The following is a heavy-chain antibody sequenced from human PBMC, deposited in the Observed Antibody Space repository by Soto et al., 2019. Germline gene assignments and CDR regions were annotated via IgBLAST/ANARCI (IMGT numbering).Heavy chain of an antibody. D-gene: IGHD3-10*01. CDR2: IIPILGIA. J-gene: IGHJ5*02. CDR1: GGTFSSYT. CDR3: ARDRAPRGATPKTNWFDP. V-gene: IGHV1-69*08. Sequence: QVQLVQSGAEVKKPGSSVKVSCKASGGTFSSYTISWVRQAPGQGLEWMGRIIPILGIANYAQKFQGRVTITADKSTSTAYMELSSLRSEDTAVYYCARDRAPRGATPKTNWFDPWGQGTLVTVSS.